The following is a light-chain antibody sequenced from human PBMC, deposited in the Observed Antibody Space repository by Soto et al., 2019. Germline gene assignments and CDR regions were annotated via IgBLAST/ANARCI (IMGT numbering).Light chain of an antibody. Sequence: DIVMTQSPLSLPVTPGEPASISCTSSQSLLHSNGNNYLDWYLQKPGQSPQLLIYLGSNRASGVPDRFSGSGSGTEFTLTISSLQAEDFATYYCLQYSTYPWTFGQGTKVEIK. J-gene: IGKJ1*01. CDR1: QSLLHSNGNNY. CDR3: LQYSTYPWT. CDR2: LGS. V-gene: IGKV2-28*01.